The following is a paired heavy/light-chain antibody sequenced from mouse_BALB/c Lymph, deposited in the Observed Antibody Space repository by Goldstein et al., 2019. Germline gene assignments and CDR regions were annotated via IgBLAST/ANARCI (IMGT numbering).Light chain of an antibody. J-gene: IGKJ2*01. CDR3: QQSNSWPQYT. V-gene: IGKV5-43*01. Sequence: DIVLTQSPATLSVTPGDSVSLSCRASQSISNNLHWYQQKSHESPRLLIKYASQSISGIPSRFSGSGSGTDFTLSINSVETEDFGMYFCQQSNSWPQYTFGGGTKLEIK. CDR1: QSISNN. CDR2: YAS.
Heavy chain of an antibody. Sequence: DVKLVESGGGLVKPGGSLKFSCAASGFTFSSYTMSWVRQTPEKRLEWVATISSGGSYTYYPDSVKGRFTISRDNAKNTLYLQMSSLKSEDTAMYYCTREDLPGFAYWGQGTLVTVSA. CDR1: GFTFSSYT. V-gene: IGHV5-6-4*01. CDR3: TREDLPGFAY. J-gene: IGHJ3*01. CDR2: ISSGGSYT.